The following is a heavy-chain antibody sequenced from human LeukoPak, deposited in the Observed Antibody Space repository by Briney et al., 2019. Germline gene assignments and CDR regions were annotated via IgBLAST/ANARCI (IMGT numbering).Heavy chain of an antibody. D-gene: IGHD6-19*01. J-gene: IGHJ4*02. CDR1: GGSISSSRYY. CDR2: IYYSGST. CDR3: ARTRRIAVAGTVSDFDY. Sequence: SETLSLTCTVSGGSISSSRYYWGWIRQPPGKGLEWIGSIYYSGSTYYNPSLKSRVTISVDTSKNQFSLKLSSVTAADTAVYYCARTRRIAVAGTVSDFDYWGQGTLVIVSS. V-gene: IGHV4-39*01.